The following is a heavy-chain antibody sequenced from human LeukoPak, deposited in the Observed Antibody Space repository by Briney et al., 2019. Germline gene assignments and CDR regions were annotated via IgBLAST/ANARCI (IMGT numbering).Heavy chain of an antibody. CDR3: ARGRNDFWRGDYNWFDP. V-gene: IGHV4-59*01. Sequence: SETLSLTCNVSGGSISSYYWSWIRQPPGKGLEWIGYIYYSGSTNYNPSLKSRVTISVDTSKNQFSLKLSSVTAADTAVYYCARGRNDFWRGDYNWFDPWGQGTLVTVSS. J-gene: IGHJ5*02. D-gene: IGHD3-3*01. CDR2: IYYSGST. CDR1: GGSISSYY.